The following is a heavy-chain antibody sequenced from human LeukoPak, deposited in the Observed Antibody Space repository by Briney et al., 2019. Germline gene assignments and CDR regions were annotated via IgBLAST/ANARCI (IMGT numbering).Heavy chain of an antibody. D-gene: IGHD6-6*01. Sequence: GGSLRLSCAASGFTFSSNWTHWVRQAPGKGLVWVSRINSDGSSTSYADSVKGRFTISRDNAKNTLYLQMNSLRAEDTAVDYCARMVGIAAHDYWGQGTLVTVSS. J-gene: IGHJ4*02. CDR3: ARMVGIAAHDY. CDR1: GFTFSSNW. V-gene: IGHV3-74*01. CDR2: INSDGSST.